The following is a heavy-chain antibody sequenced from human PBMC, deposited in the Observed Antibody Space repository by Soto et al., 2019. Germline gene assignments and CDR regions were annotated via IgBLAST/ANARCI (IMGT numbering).Heavy chain of an antibody. V-gene: IGHV1-3*01. J-gene: IGHJ5*02. CDR1: GYTFTSYP. CDR3: AREGEVFGGRCWTYSGFEP. Sequence: QVHLVQSGAEVREPGASVKVSCTASGYTFTSYPLPWVRHAPGQRLEWMGRPNVRNGNTDYSQNFQGRVTFTRDTFASTDYLELSSLTSEDTAVSYCAREGEVFGGRCWTYSGFEPWGQGTLISVSS. D-gene: IGHD2-15*01. CDR2: PNVRNGNT.